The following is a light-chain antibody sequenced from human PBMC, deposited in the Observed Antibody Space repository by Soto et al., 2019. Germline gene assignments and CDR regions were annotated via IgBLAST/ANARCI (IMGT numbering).Light chain of an antibody. V-gene: IGLV2-14*01. CDR1: SSDVGGHNS. CDR2: DVS. CDR3: SSFTSSVTYV. Sequence: VLTQPASVSGSPGQTITISCTGTSSDVGGHNSVSWYRQDPGKAPKLMIYDVSNRPSGVSDRFSGSKSGNTASLTISGLQIEDEADYYCSSFTSSVTYVFGTGTKVTVL. J-gene: IGLJ1*01.